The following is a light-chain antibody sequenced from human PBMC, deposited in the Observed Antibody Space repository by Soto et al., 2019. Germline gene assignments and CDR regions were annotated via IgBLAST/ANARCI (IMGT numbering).Light chain of an antibody. J-gene: IGLJ3*02. Sequence: QAVVTQPRSVSGSPGQSVTISCTGTSSDVGGYNYVSWYQQHPGKAPKLMIYDVSKRPSGVSNRFSGSKSGNTASLTISGLQTEDEADYYCSSFTTSSTWVFGGGTKLTVL. CDR1: SSDVGGYNY. CDR2: DVS. CDR3: SSFTTSSTWV. V-gene: IGLV2-11*01.